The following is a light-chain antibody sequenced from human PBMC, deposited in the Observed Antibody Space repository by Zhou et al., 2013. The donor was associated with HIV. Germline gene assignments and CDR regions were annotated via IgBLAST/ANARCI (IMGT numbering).Light chain of an antibody. V-gene: IGKV1-12*01. J-gene: IGKJ1*01. CDR1: EDISSS. Sequence: DIQMTQSPSSVSASVGDTVTITCRASEDISSSLAWYQHAPGRGPKLLIYGASKLQGGVPSRFSGSGSGTDFTLTISSLQPEDFATYYCLQTNSFPWTFGPGTKVDI. CDR3: LQTNSFPWT. CDR2: GAS.